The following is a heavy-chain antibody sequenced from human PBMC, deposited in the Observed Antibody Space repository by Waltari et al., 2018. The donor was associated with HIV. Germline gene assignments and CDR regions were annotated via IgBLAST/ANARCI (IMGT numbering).Heavy chain of an antibody. CDR3: ARDWRQPRGVYYGMDV. Sequence: EVQVQESGGGLVQPGGSLRLSCAASGFIFSGYWMHWVRQGPGQGLVWVSHISNDGGRTSYADSVKGRFTISRDNAENTLYLQMNSLRGEDTAVYYCARDWRQPRGVYYGMDVWGQGTTVIVSS. D-gene: IGHD3-3*01. V-gene: IGHV3-74*01. CDR1: GFIFSGYW. J-gene: IGHJ6*02. CDR2: ISNDGGRT.